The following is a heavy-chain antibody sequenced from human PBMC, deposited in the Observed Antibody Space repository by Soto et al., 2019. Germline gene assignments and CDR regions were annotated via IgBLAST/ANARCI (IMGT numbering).Heavy chain of an antibody. Sequence: GGSLRLSCAASGFTFSSYAMSWVRQAPGKGLEWVSAISGSGGSTYYADSVKGRFTISRDNSKNTLYLQMNSLRAEDTAVYYCALQALGLTGTTPFDYRGQGTLVTVSS. CDR1: GFTFSSYA. CDR2: ISGSGGST. V-gene: IGHV3-23*01. D-gene: IGHD1-7*01. J-gene: IGHJ4*02. CDR3: ALQALGLTGTTPFDY.